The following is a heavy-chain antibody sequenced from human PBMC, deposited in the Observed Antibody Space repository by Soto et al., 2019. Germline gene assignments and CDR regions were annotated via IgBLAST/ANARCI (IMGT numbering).Heavy chain of an antibody. CDR2: ISYDGSNK. J-gene: IGHJ6*02. V-gene: IGHV3-30*18. D-gene: IGHD1-26*01. Sequence: PGGSLRLSCAASGFTFSSYGMHWVRQAPGKGLEWVAVISYDGSNKYYADSVKGRFTISRDNSKNTLHLQMNSLRAEDTAVYYCAKDVVVGATTGLGDYYYYYGMDVWGQGTTVTVSS. CDR3: AKDVVVGATTGLGDYYYYYGMDV. CDR1: GFTFSSYG.